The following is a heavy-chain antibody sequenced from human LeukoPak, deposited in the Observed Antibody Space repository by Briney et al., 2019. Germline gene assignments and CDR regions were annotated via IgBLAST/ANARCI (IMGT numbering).Heavy chain of an antibody. Sequence: PGGSLKLSCAASGFTFSSYAMSWVRQAPGKGLEWVSAISGSGGTTYYADSVKGRFTISRDNSKNTLYLQMNSLRAEDTAVYYCAKDSEEIVVPLSAGYWGQGTLVTVSS. CDR1: GFTFSSYA. CDR3: AKDSEEIVVPLSAGY. V-gene: IGHV3-23*01. J-gene: IGHJ4*02. CDR2: ISGSGGTT. D-gene: IGHD3-22*01.